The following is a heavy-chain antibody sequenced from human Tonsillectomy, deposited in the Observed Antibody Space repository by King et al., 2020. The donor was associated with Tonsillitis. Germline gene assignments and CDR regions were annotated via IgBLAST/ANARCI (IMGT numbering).Heavy chain of an antibody. CDR2: IYWDDDK. CDR1: VFSLSTSGVG. CDR3: AHRKNAAASGTGAFDI. D-gene: IGHD6-13*01. V-gene: IGHV2-5*05. Sequence: QITLKESGPTLVKPTQTLTLTCTFSVFSLSTSGVGVGWIRQPPGKALEWLALIYWDDDKRYGPSLRSRVTIAKDTSKNQVVLTMTKMDPVETGTYYCAHRKNAAASGTGAFDIWGQGTVVTVSS. J-gene: IGHJ3*02.